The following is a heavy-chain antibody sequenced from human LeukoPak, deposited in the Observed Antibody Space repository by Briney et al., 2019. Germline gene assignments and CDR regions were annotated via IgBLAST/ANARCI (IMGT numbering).Heavy chain of an antibody. D-gene: IGHD6-19*01. J-gene: IGHJ1*01. CDR3: ARTYSSGAKYFQH. CDR1: GGSISSGGYS. CDR2: IYHSGST. Sequence: SETLSLTCAVSGGSISSGGYSWSWIRQPPGKGLEWIGYIYHSGSTYYNPSLKSRVTISVDRSKNQFSLKLSSVTAADTAVYYCARTYSSGAKYFQHWGHGTLVTVSS. V-gene: IGHV4-30-2*01.